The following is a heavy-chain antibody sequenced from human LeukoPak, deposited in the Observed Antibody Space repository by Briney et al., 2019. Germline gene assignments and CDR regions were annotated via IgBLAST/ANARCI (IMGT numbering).Heavy chain of an antibody. CDR1: GFTFSSYS. Sequence: KPGGSLRLSCVASGFTFSSYSMNWVRQAPGKGLEWVSSISSSSSDKYYTDSVKGRFTISRDNAKNSLYLQMNSLRAEDTAVYYCARSAAGTYYWGQGTLVTVSS. CDR3: ARSAAGTYY. V-gene: IGHV3-21*01. CDR2: ISSSSSDK. D-gene: IGHD1-1*01. J-gene: IGHJ4*02.